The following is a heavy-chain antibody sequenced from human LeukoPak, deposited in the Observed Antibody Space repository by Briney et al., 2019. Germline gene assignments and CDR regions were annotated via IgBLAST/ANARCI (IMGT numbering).Heavy chain of an antibody. CDR3: ARGFMASGAFDY. D-gene: IGHD3-16*01. CDR1: GGSISSGDYY. V-gene: IGHV4-30-4*01. J-gene: IGHJ4*02. Sequence: TSQTLSLTCTVSGGSISSGDYYWSWIRQPPGKGLEWIGYIYYSGSTYSNPSLKSRVTISVDTSKNQFSLKLSSVTAADTAVYYCARGFMASGAFDYWGQGTLVTVSS. CDR2: IYYSGST.